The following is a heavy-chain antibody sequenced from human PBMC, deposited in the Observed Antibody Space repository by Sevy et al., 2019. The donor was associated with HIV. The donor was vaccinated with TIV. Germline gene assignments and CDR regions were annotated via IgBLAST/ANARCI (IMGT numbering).Heavy chain of an antibody. J-gene: IGHJ4*02. CDR3: VREGVGGYSYSLDC. D-gene: IGHD5-18*01. Sequence: GGSLRLSCAASGFTFSSYWMSWVRQAPGKGLEWVATMKEEGSERNYVDSVTGRFTNSRDNAKNSLYLQMNSLRAEDTAVYYCVREGVGGYSYSLDCWGQGTLATVSS. V-gene: IGHV3-7*01. CDR1: GFTFSSYW. CDR2: MKEEGSER.